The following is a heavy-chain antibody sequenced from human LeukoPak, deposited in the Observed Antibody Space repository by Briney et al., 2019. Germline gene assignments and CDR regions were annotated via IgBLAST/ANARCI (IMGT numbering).Heavy chain of an antibody. V-gene: IGHV1-58*02. CDR1: GFTFTTSA. CDR2: IVVGSGST. Sequence: PVKVSCKASGFTFTTSAIQWVRQARGQRLEWIGWIVVGSGSTNYAQRFHERVTITRDMSTSTAYMELSSLRSEDTAVYYCAATLLAGYYYGSGTYYAMDVWGQGTTVTVSS. CDR3: AATLLAGYYYGSGTYYAMDV. D-gene: IGHD3-10*01. J-gene: IGHJ6*02.